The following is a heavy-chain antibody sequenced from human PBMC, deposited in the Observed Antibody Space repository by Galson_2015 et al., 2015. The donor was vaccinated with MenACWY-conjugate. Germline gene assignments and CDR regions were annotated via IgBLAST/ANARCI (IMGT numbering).Heavy chain of an antibody. CDR3: TRDRHPPSAPFDY. CDR1: GYPFTAYF. D-gene: IGHD2-2*01. Sequence: SVKVSCKASGYPFTAYFIHWVRQAPGQGLQWMGWIDPKSGGANYAQNFQVRVTMTRDTSISTAYMELSSLRSDDTAVYYCTRDRHPPSAPFDYWGQGTLVTVSS. J-gene: IGHJ4*02. CDR2: IDPKSGGA. V-gene: IGHV1-2*02.